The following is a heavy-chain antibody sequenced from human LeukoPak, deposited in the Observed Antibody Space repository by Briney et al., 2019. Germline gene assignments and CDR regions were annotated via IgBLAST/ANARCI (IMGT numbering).Heavy chain of an antibody. CDR2: IIPIFGTA. J-gene: IGHJ6*02. CDR3: ARGPYGLSYYYGMDV. Sequence: GASVNVPCKASGGTFSIYAISWVRQAPGQGLEWMGGIIPIFGTANYAQKFQGRVTITADESTSTAYMELSSLRSEDTAVYYCARGPYGLSYYYGMDVWGQGTTVTVSS. V-gene: IGHV1-69*13. D-gene: IGHD3-10*01. CDR1: GGTFSIYA.